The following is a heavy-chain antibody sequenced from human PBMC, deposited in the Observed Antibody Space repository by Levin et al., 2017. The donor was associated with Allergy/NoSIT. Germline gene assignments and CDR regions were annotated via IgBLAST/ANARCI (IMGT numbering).Heavy chain of an antibody. CDR1: GFTFSSYA. J-gene: IGHJ5*02. Sequence: GGSLRLSCAASGFTFSSYAMTWVRQAPGKGLEWVSAISGGGGYTYYVDSVKGRFTISRDNSKNTLYLQMNSLRAEDTAVYYCAKMGAYNWFDPWGQGTLVTVSS. V-gene: IGHV3-23*01. CDR2: ISGGGGYT. D-gene: IGHD3-16*01. CDR3: AKMGAYNWFDP.